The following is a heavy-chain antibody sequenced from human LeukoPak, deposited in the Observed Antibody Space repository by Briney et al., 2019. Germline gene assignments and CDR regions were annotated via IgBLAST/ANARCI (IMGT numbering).Heavy chain of an antibody. D-gene: IGHD3-9*01. CDR3: ATDYDILTGYDAFDI. J-gene: IGHJ3*02. Sequence: GGSLRLSCAASGFTFSSYSMNWVRQAPGKGLEWVSYISSSGSTIYYADSVKGRFTISRDNAKNSLYLQMNSLRAEDTAVYYCATDYDILTGYDAFDIWGQGTMVTVSS. V-gene: IGHV3-48*04. CDR2: ISSSGSTI. CDR1: GFTFSSYS.